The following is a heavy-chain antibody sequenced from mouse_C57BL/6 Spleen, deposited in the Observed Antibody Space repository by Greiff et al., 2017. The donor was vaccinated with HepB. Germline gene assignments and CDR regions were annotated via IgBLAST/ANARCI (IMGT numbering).Heavy chain of an antibody. CDR2: IYPGSGST. CDR1: GYTFTSYW. CDR3: ARRGDNYGNYDY. J-gene: IGHJ2*01. D-gene: IGHD2-1*01. V-gene: IGHV1-55*01. Sequence: QVQLQQPGAELVKPGASVKMSCKASGYTFTSYWITWVKQRPGQGLEWIGDIYPGSGSTNYNEKFKSKATLTVDTSSSTAYMQLSSLTSEDSAVYYCARRGDNYGNYDYWGQGTTLTVSS.